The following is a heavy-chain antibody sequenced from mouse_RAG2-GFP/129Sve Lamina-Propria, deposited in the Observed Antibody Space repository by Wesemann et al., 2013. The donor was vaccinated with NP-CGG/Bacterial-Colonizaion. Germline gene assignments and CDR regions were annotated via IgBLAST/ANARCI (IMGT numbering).Heavy chain of an antibody. CDR1: GYTFTSYW. Sequence: GAELVKPGASVKLSCKASGYTFTSYWMQWVKQRPGQGLEWIGEIDPSDSYTNYNQKFKGKATLTVDTSSSTAYMELRSLTSEDSAVYYCARADYSLDYWGQGTTLTVSS. CDR2: IDPSDSYT. CDR3: ARADYSLDY. D-gene: IGHD1-1*01. J-gene: IGHJ2*01. V-gene: IGHV1-50*01.